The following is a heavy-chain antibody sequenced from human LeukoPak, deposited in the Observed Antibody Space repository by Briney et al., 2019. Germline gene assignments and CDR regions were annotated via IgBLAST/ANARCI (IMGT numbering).Heavy chain of an antibody. CDR1: GYSISSGYY. D-gene: IGHD3-10*01. V-gene: IGHV4-38-2*02. CDR3: ARDRDGVGYFDN. J-gene: IGHJ4*02. CDR2: IYHSGST. Sequence: NSSETLSLTCSVSGYSISSGYYWGWIRQPPGKGLEWIGSIYHSGSTYYNPSLKSRVTISIDTSKNQFSLKLTSVTAADTAVYYCARDRDGVGYFDNWGQGTLVTVSS.